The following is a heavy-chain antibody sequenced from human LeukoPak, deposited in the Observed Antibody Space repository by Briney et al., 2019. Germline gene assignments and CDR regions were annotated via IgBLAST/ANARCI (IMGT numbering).Heavy chain of an antibody. CDR2: INNVRSHI. V-gene: IGHV3-21*06. J-gene: IGHJ4*02. D-gene: IGHD1-26*01. CDR1: GFTFSSHT. CDR3: ARDPTYYLRYGYFDS. Sequence: GVSLRLSCAASGFTFSSHTMNWVRQAPGKGLEWVSSINNVRSHIYYADSVRGRFTISRDNANNVLYLQMNSLRAEDTAVYYCARDPTYYLRYGYFDSWGQGTLVTVSS.